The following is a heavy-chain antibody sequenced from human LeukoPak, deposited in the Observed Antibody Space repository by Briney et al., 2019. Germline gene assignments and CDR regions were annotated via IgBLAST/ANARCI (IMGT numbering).Heavy chain of an antibody. CDR1: VGSINSGGYY. Sequence: SQTLSLTCSFSVGSINSGGYYWSWIRHHPGKGLEWVGYIYYSGSTYYNPSLKSRVTISVDTSENQFSLKLSSVTAAETAVYYCARELIVPDGGGYYYYYMDVWGKGTTVTVSS. J-gene: IGHJ6*03. CDR2: IYYSGST. V-gene: IGHV4-31*03. D-gene: IGHD2-2*01. CDR3: ARELIVPDGGGYYYYYMDV.